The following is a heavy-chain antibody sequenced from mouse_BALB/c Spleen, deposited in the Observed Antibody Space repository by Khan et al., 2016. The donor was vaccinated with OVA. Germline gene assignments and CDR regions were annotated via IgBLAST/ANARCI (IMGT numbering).Heavy chain of an antibody. J-gene: IGHJ2*01. Sequence: EVKLLESGPGLVKPSQSLSLICTVTGYSITSDYAWNWIRQFPGNKLEWMGFISYSGNTKYNPSLKSRISITRDTSKNQFFLQLNSVTTEDTATDYYERGYGGEFDYWGQGTTLTVSS. V-gene: IGHV3-2*02. CDR3: ERGYGGEFDY. D-gene: IGHD1-1*02. CDR1: GYSITSDYA. CDR2: ISYSGNT.